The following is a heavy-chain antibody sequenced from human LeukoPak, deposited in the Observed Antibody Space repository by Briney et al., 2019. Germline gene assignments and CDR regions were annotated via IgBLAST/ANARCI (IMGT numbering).Heavy chain of an antibody. Sequence: ASVKVSCKASGFVFTSYGFTWVRQAPGQGLEWMGWISANDGKTHYSERHQGRVTMSTDTVTSTAYMELRSLRSDDTAVYYCTRELHVERDDYWGQGTLVTVSS. J-gene: IGHJ4*02. CDR2: ISANDGKT. D-gene: IGHD1-1*01. CDR1: GFVFTSYG. CDR3: TRELHVERDDY. V-gene: IGHV1-18*01.